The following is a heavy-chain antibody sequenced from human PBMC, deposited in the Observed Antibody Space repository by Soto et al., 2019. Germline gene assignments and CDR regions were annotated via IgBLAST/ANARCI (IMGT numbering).Heavy chain of an antibody. CDR2: ISAYNGNT. J-gene: IGHJ6*02. Sequence: ASVKVSCKASGYTFTSYGISWVRQAPGQGLEWMGWISAYNGNTNYAQKLQDRVTMTTDTSTSTAYMELRSLRSDDTAVYYCARDPGSSWSYYYYGMDVWGQGTTVTVSS. CDR1: GYTFTSYG. CDR3: ARDPGSSWSYYYYGMDV. D-gene: IGHD6-13*01. V-gene: IGHV1-18*01.